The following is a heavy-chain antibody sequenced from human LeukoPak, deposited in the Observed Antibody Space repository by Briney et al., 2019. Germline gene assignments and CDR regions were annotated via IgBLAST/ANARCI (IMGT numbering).Heavy chain of an antibody. Sequence: GRSLRLSCAASGFTFSTYVMHWVRQAPGKGLEWVALISSDENNKYYADSVKGRFAISRDNSKNTLYLQMNSLRAEDTALYYCAKELWRQPAFDYWGQGTLVTVSS. CDR2: ISSDENNK. CDR3: AKELWRQPAFDY. CDR1: GFTFSTYV. J-gene: IGHJ4*02. V-gene: IGHV3-30*18. D-gene: IGHD5-18*01.